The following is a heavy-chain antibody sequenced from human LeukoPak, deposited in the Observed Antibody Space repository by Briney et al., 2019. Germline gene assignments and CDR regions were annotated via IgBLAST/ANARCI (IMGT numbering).Heavy chain of an antibody. Sequence: GGSLRLSCAGSGFTFSSYAMNWVRQAPGKGLDWVSTISGSGISTYYADSVKGRFTISRDNSKNTLYLQMNSLRAEDTAVYYWAKDTGGEFFGGCSHDYWGQGTLVTVSS. D-gene: IGHD3-10*01. CDR2: ISGSGIST. V-gene: IGHV3-23*01. CDR1: GFTFSSYA. J-gene: IGHJ4*02. CDR3: AKDTGGEFFGGCSHDY.